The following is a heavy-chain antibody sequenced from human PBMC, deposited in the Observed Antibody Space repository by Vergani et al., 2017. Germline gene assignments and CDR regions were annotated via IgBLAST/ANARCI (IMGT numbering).Heavy chain of an antibody. V-gene: IGHV3-23*01. Sequence: EVQLLESGGGLVQPGGSLRLSCAASGFTFSSYAMSWVRQAPGKGLEWVSAISGSGGSTYYADSVKGRFTISRDNSKNTLYLQMNSLRAEDTAVDYCAKRPGSSSSESDFDYWGQGTLVTVSS. CDR1: GFTFSSYA. D-gene: IGHD6-6*01. J-gene: IGHJ4*02. CDR2: ISGSGGST. CDR3: AKRPGSSSSESDFDY.